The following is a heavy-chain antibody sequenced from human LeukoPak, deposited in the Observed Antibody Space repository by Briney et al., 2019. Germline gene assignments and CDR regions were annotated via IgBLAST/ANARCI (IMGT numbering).Heavy chain of an antibody. Sequence: KPSETLSLTCTVSGGSISSYYWSWIRQPAGKGLEWIGRIYTSGSTNYNPSLKSRVTILVDTSKNQFSLKLSSVTAADTAVYYCARGHSPVTTKVSYFQHWGQGTLVTVSS. CDR1: GGSISSYY. V-gene: IGHV4-4*07. D-gene: IGHD4-17*01. J-gene: IGHJ1*01. CDR2: IYTSGST. CDR3: ARGHSPVTTKVSYFQH.